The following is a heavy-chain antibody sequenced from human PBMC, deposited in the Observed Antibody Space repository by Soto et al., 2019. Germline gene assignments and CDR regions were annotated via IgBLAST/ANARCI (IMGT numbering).Heavy chain of an antibody. J-gene: IGHJ4*02. CDR2: ISYDGSNK. V-gene: IGHV3-30-3*01. CDR1: GFTFSSYA. CDR3: AREEAAAGNYFDY. D-gene: IGHD6-13*01. Sequence: QVQLVESGGGVVQPGRSLRLSCAASGFTFSSYAMHWVRQAPGKGLEWVAVISYDGSNKYYADSVKGRFTISRDNSKNTLYLQMNSLRAEDTAVYYCAREEAAAGNYFDYWGQGTLVTVSS.